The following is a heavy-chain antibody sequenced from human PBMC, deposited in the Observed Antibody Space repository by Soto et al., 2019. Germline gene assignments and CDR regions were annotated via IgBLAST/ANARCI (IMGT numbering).Heavy chain of an antibody. CDR3: ARINIAGTFYFDN. J-gene: IGHJ4*02. V-gene: IGHV4-30-4*01. CDR2: IYYSGST. Sequence: NLSETLSLTCTVSGGSISSGDYYWSWIRQPPGKGLEWIGYIYYSGSTYYNPSLKSRVTISVDTSKNQFSLKLSSVTAADTAVYYCARINIAGTFYFDNWGQGTLVTVSS. CDR1: GGSISSGDYY. D-gene: IGHD5-12*01.